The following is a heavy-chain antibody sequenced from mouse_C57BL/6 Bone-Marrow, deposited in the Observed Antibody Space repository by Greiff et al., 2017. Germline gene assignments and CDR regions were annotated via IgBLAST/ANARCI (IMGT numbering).Heavy chain of an antibody. V-gene: IGHV14-2*01. Sequence: VQLQQSGAELVKPGASVKLSCTASGFNIKAYYMHWVKQRTEQGLEWIGRIDPEDGETKYAPKFPGKATITADTSSTTAYLQLRILTAEATADDYCARYGYDDYFDYWGQGTTLTVSS. J-gene: IGHJ2*01. CDR1: GFNIKAYY. CDR2: IDPEDGET. CDR3: ARYGYDDYFDY. D-gene: IGHD2-2*01.